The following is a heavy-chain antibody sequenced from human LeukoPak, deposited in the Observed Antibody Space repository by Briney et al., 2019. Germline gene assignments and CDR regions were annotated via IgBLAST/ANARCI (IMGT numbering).Heavy chain of an antibody. D-gene: IGHD6-13*01. CDR2: IYYSGST. Sequence: PSETLSLTCTVSGGSISSSSYHWGWIRLPPGKGLEWIGSIYYSGSTYYNPSLKSRVTISVDTSKNQFSLKLSSVTAADTAVYYCASEQQLAPDYFDYWGQGTLVTVSS. V-gene: IGHV4-39*01. J-gene: IGHJ4*02. CDR1: GGSISSSSYH. CDR3: ASEQQLAPDYFDY.